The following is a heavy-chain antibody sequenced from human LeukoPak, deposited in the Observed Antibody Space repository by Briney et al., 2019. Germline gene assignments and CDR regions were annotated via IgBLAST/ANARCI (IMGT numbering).Heavy chain of an antibody. Sequence: GGSLRLSCAASGFTFSDYWIHWVRQAPGKGLVWVSRINTDGSITNYADSVKGRFSISRDNAKNTLYLQMSSLRAENTAVYYCARDRGPRTGFMVREAYDYWGQGTLVTISS. CDR2: INTDGSIT. D-gene: IGHD3-10*01. V-gene: IGHV3-74*01. J-gene: IGHJ4*02. CDR3: ARDRGPRTGFMVREAYDY. CDR1: GFTFSDYW.